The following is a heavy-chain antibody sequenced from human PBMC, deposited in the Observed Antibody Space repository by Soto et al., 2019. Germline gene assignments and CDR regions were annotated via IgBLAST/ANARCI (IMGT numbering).Heavy chain of an antibody. CDR3: TTDSPLQQLAYYYYGMDV. Sequence: GGSLRLSCAASDFAFTNAWINWVRQAPGKGLEWVGRIKSETHGGTTDFAAPVKGRFAISRDDSKNMVYLQMNSLKTEDTAVYYCTTDSPLQQLAYYYYGMDVWGQGTTVTVSS. V-gene: IGHV3-15*07. CDR1: DFAFTNAW. CDR2: IKSETHGGTT. J-gene: IGHJ6*02. D-gene: IGHD6-13*01.